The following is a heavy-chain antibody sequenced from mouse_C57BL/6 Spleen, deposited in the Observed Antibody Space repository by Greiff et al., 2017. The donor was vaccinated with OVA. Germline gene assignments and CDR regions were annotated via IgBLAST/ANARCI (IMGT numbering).Heavy chain of an antibody. Sequence: EVQLQQSGPQLVKPGASVKISCKASGYSFTGYYMNWVKQSPEKSLEWIGEINPSTGGTTYNQKFKAKATLTVDKSSSTAYMQLKSLTSEDSAVYYCARKGYGSSYGAMDYWGQGTSVTVSS. CDR3: ARKGYGSSYGAMDY. CDR1: GYSFTGYY. J-gene: IGHJ4*01. D-gene: IGHD1-1*01. V-gene: IGHV1-42*01. CDR2: INPSTGGT.